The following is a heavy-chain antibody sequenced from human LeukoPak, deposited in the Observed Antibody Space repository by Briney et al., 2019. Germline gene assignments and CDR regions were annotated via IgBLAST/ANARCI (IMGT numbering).Heavy chain of an antibody. D-gene: IGHD2-21*02. Sequence: SETLSLTCTVSGGSISSGSYQWTWIRQPAGKGLQWIGGIYPSGGTYYNPSLQSRLTISLDTSKNQLSLNLSSVTAADTAVYYCARDSGLVTGFGYWGQGTLITVSS. CDR2: IYPSGGT. CDR3: ARDSGLVTGFGY. J-gene: IGHJ4*02. V-gene: IGHV4-61*02. CDR1: GGSISSGSYQ.